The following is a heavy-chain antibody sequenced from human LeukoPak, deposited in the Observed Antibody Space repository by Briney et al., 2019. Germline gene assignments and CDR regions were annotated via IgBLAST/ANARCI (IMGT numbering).Heavy chain of an antibody. CDR3: ARVTYYYDSSGYPPDY. CDR2: INSDGSST. CDR1: GFTFSSYW. Sequence: PGGSLRLSCAASGFTFSSYWMHWVRQAPGKGLVWVSPINSDGSSTTSAASVNDRFTISRDKAKKTLYLPMNSLRAEATAVYYCARVTYYYDSSGYPPDYWGQGTLVPVSS. D-gene: IGHD3-22*01. V-gene: IGHV3-74*01. J-gene: IGHJ4*02.